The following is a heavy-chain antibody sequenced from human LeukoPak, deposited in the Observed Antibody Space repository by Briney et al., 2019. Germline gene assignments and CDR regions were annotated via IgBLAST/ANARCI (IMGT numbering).Heavy chain of an antibody. CDR1: GGTFSSYT. Sequence: SVKVSCKASGGTFSSYTISWVRQAPGQGLEWMGRIIPILGMANYAQKFQGRVTITADKSTSTAYMELSSLRSEDTAVYYCARVRYCSSTSCYTFDYWGQGTLVTVSS. CDR2: IIPILGMA. CDR3: ARVRYCSSTSCYTFDY. J-gene: IGHJ4*02. V-gene: IGHV1-69*02. D-gene: IGHD2-2*02.